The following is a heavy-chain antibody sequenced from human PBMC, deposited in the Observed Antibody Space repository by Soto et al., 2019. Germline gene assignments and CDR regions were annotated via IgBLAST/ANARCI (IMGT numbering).Heavy chain of an antibody. CDR2: IYPGDSDT. J-gene: IGHJ4*02. D-gene: IGHD3-10*01. Sequence: RGESLKISCKGSGYSFTSYWIGWVRQMPGKGLEWMGIIYPGDSDTRYSPSFQGQVTISADKSISTAYLQWSSLKASDTAMYYCARLYYGSGSYYQTAFDYWGQGTLVTVSS. CDR1: GYSFTSYW. V-gene: IGHV5-51*01. CDR3: ARLYYGSGSYYQTAFDY.